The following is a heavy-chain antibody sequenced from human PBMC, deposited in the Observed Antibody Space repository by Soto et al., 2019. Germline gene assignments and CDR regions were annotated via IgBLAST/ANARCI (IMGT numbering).Heavy chain of an antibody. Sequence: QVQLVQSGAEVKKPGSSVKVSCKASGGTFSSYAISWVRQAPGQGLEWMGGIIPIFGTANYARKFQGRVTITADESTSTADMELSSLRSEDTAVYYCARGSSSDIVLMVYAIHPYYYYGMDVWGQGTTVTVSS. D-gene: IGHD2-8*01. J-gene: IGHJ6*02. CDR2: IIPIFGTA. V-gene: IGHV1-69*12. CDR1: GGTFSSYA. CDR3: ARGSSSDIVLMVYAIHPYYYYGMDV.